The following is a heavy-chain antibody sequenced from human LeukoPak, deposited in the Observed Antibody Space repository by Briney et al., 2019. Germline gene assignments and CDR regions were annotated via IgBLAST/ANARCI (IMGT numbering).Heavy chain of an antibody. CDR1: GGSFSGYY. V-gene: IGHV4-34*01. Sequence: SETLSLTCAVYGGSFSGYYWSWIRQPPGKGLEWIGEINHSGSTNYNPSLKSRVTISVDTSKNQFSLKLSSVTAADTAVYYCARLPSGYYISYYYYGMDVWGQGTTVTVSS. J-gene: IGHJ6*02. D-gene: IGHD3-22*01. CDR2: INHSGST. CDR3: ARLPSGYYISYYYYGMDV.